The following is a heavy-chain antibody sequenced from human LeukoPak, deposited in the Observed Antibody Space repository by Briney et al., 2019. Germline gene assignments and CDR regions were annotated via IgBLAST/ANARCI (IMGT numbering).Heavy chain of an antibody. V-gene: IGHV3-23*01. D-gene: IGHD3-22*01. CDR3: AKKGRYYDSSGYYSLDY. CDR1: GFTFGSYA. Sequence: GGSLRLSCAASGFTFGSYAMSWVRQAPGKGLEWVSAISGSGGSTYYADSVKGRFTISRDNSKNTLYLQMNSPRAEDTAVYYCAKKGRYYDSSGYYSLDYWGQGTLVTVSS. J-gene: IGHJ4*02. CDR2: ISGSGGST.